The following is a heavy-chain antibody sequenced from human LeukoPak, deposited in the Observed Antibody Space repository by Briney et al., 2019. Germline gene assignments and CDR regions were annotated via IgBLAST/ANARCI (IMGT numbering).Heavy chain of an antibody. D-gene: IGHD5-12*01. Sequence: PGQXXXXMXXINPSGGSTSYAQKFQGRVTMTRDTSTSTVYMELSSLRSEDTAVYYCAKEWVDIVAYYYFDYWGQGTLVTVSS. J-gene: IGHJ4*02. V-gene: IGHV1-46*01. CDR2: INPSGGST. CDR3: AKEWVDIVAYYYFDY.